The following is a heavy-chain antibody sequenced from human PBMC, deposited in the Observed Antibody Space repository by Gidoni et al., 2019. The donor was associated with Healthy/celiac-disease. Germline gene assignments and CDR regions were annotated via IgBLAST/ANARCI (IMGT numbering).Heavy chain of an antibody. Sequence: QVQLQQWGAGLLKPSATLSLTCAVYGGSFSGYYWSWIRQPPGKGLEWIGEINHSGSTNYNPPLKSRVTISVDTSKNQFSLKLSSVTAADTAVYYCARGHGPGGYYFDYWGQGTLVTVSS. V-gene: IGHV4-34*01. J-gene: IGHJ4*02. CDR3: ARGHGPGGYYFDY. CDR2: INHSGST. CDR1: GGSFSGYY. D-gene: IGHD7-27*01.